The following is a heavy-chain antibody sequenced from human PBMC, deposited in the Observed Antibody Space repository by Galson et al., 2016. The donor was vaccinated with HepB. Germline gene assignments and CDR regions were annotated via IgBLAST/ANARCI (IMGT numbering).Heavy chain of an antibody. D-gene: IGHD6-19*01. CDR3: AKDRPYSSGWSGEIGS. Sequence: SLRLSCAASGFTFTNYAMSWVRQAPGKGLEWVSGITGSDGSTRYADSVKGRFIISRDNSKNTLYLQMNSLRPEDTAVYYCAKDRPYSSGWSGEIGSWGQGTLVTVSS. CDR2: ITGSDGST. J-gene: IGHJ4*02. V-gene: IGHV3-23*01. CDR1: GFTFTNYA.